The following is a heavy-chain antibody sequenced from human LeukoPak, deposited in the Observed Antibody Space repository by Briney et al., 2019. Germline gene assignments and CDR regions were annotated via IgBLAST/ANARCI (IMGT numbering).Heavy chain of an antibody. CDR3: ASPNDSGYYYRYFHH. Sequence: ASVKVSCKTSGYTFTGFYMHWIRQAPGPGLEYMGWINPNTGGTQYAQKFQGRVTMTRDTSISTAYLELSGLRSYDTAGYYCASPNDSGYYYRYFHHWGQGTLVTVSS. D-gene: IGHD3-22*01. CDR2: INPNTGGT. J-gene: IGHJ1*01. V-gene: IGHV1-2*02. CDR1: GYTFTGFY.